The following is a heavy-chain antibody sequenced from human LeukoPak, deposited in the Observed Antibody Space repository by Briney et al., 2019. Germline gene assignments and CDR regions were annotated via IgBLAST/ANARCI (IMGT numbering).Heavy chain of an antibody. CDR2: IKQDGSEK. D-gene: IGHD3-22*01. Sequence: GGSLRLSCAASGFTFSSYWMSWVRQAPGKGLEWVANIKQDGSEKYYVDSVKGRFTISRDNAKNSLYLQMNSLRAEDTAVYYCARGTYYYDNTGYSLFDDWGQGTLVTVSS. CDR3: ARGTYYYDNTGYSLFDD. V-gene: IGHV3-7*01. CDR1: GFTFSSYW. J-gene: IGHJ4*02.